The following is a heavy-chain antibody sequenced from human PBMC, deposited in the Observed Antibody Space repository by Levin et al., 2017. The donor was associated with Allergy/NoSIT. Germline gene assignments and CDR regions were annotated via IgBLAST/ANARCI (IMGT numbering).Heavy chain of an antibody. D-gene: IGHD3-3*02. J-gene: IGHJ4*02. CDR2: IRSKAYGGTS. CDR3: TRDHFRPGDYFDY. V-gene: IGHV3-49*05. Sequence: KPGGSLRLSCAASGFTFGDYAMNWFRQAPGKELEWVGFIRSKAYGGTSEYAASVKGRFSISRDDSKSIAYLQMNSLKTEDTAVYYCTRDHFRPGDYFDYWGQGTLVTVSS. CDR1: GFTFGDYA.